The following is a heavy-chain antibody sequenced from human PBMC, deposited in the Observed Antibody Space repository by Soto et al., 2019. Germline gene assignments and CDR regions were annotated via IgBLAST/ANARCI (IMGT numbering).Heavy chain of an antibody. CDR1: GFTVSSNH. Sequence: EVQLVESGGGLVQPGGSLRLSCAASGFTVSSNHISWVRQAPGKGLEWVSVIYTGGSTYYADSVKGRFTISRHNAKNTGYMQVTSARAEDTAVYYGAKDSGKSNYFDYWGQGSLVTVAS. V-gene: IGHV3-53*04. CDR3: AKDSGKSNYFDY. J-gene: IGHJ4*02. CDR2: IYTGGST. D-gene: IGHD1-26*01.